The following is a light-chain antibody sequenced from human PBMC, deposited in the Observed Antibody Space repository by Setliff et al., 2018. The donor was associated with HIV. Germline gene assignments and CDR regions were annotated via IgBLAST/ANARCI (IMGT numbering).Light chain of an antibody. CDR2: NNN. J-gene: IGLJ3*02. CDR1: NSNIGSDS. Sequence: QSALTQPPSASGNPGQRVTLSCSGGNSNIGSDSVSWYRHLPGTAPKLLMHNNNQRPSGVPDRFSGSKSGPSASLAISGLQSEDAVDYYCATWDANLNGWVFGGGTKVTVL. CDR3: ATWDANLNGWV. V-gene: IGLV1-44*01.